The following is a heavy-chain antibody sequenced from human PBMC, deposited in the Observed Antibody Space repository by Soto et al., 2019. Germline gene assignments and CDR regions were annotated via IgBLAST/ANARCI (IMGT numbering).Heavy chain of an antibody. Sequence: QVQLQESGPGLVKPSQTLSLTCTVSGGSISSGGYYWSWIRQHPGKGLEWIGYIYYSGSTYYNPSLKSRVTISVDTSKNQFSLKLSSVTAADTAVYYCAREVRACSSTSCCAIDYYYYMDVWGKGTTVTVSS. CDR1: GGSISSGGYY. D-gene: IGHD2-2*01. J-gene: IGHJ6*03. V-gene: IGHV4-31*03. CDR2: IYYSGST. CDR3: AREVRACSSTSCCAIDYYYYMDV.